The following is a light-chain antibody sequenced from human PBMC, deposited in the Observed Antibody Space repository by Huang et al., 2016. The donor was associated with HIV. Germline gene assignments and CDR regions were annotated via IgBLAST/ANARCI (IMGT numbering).Light chain of an antibody. Sequence: EIMLTQTPLSLSVTPGQPASMSCKSSQSLLHSDGKNYLFWYLQKSGLSPQLLIYEASNRLSGVPDRFNGSGSGTDFTLKISRVEAEDVGIYYCMQTMQPATFGQGTKVE. J-gene: IGKJ1*01. V-gene: IGKV2D-29*02. CDR3: MQTMQPAT. CDR1: QSLLHSDGKNY. CDR2: EAS.